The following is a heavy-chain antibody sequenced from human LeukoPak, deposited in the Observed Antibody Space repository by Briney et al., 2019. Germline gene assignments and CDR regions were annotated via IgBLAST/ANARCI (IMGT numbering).Heavy chain of an antibody. D-gene: IGHD1-26*01. CDR1: GFTFSTYA. CDR2: ISGSGGST. Sequence: GGSLRLSCAASGFTFSTYAMSWVRQAPGKGLEWVSGISGSGGSTYYAESVKGRFTISRDNSKNTLYLQMNSLRAEDTAVYYCAKVGGSYPHYYFDYWGQGTLVTVSS. CDR3: AKVGGSYPHYYFDY. V-gene: IGHV3-23*01. J-gene: IGHJ4*02.